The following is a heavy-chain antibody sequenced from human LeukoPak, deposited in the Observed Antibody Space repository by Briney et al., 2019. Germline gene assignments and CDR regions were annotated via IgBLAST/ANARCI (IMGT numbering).Heavy chain of an antibody. CDR2: ISWNSGSI. Sequence: GGSLRLSCAASGFTFDDYAMHWVRQAPGKGLEWVSGISWNSGSIGYADSVKGRFTISRDNAKNSLYLQMNSLRAEDTALYYCAKDKSTMVRGNIDYWGQGTLVTVSS. D-gene: IGHD3-10*01. V-gene: IGHV3-9*01. J-gene: IGHJ4*02. CDR1: GFTFDDYA. CDR3: AKDKSTMVRGNIDY.